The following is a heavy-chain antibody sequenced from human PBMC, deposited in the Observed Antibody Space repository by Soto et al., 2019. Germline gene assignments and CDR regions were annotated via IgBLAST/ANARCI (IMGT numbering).Heavy chain of an antibody. Sequence: PGGSLRLSCAASGFTFSSYWMSWVRQAPGKGLEWVANIKQDGSEKYYVDSVKGRFTISRDNAKNSLYLQMNSLRAEDTAVYYCARDGGYYYDSSGYPYFDYWGQGTLVTVSS. CDR1: GFTFSSYW. CDR3: ARDGGYYYDSSGYPYFDY. J-gene: IGHJ4*02. V-gene: IGHV3-7*03. CDR2: IKQDGSEK. D-gene: IGHD3-22*01.